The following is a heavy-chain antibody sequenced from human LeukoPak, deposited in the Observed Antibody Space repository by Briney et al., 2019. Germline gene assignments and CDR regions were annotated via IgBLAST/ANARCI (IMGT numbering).Heavy chain of an antibody. V-gene: IGHV5-51*01. D-gene: IGHD3-22*01. J-gene: IGHJ5*02. CDR3: ARRGGDTMISNWFDP. Sequence: GESLKISCKGSGYSFTSYWIGWVRQMPGKGLEWMGIIYPGDSDTRYSPSFQGQVTISADKSISTAYLQWSSLKASDTAMYYCARRGGDTMISNWFDPWGQGTLVTVSS. CDR2: IYPGDSDT. CDR1: GYSFTSYW.